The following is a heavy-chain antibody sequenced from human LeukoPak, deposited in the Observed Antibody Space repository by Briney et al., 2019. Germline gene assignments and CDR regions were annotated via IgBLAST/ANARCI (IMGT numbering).Heavy chain of an antibody. CDR1: GFTFSSYG. CDR2: IWYDGSNK. V-gene: IGHV3-33*01. Sequence: GGSLRLSCAASGFTFSSYGMHWVRQAPGKGLEWVAVIWYDGSNKYYADSVKGRFTISRDNSKNTLYLQMNSLRAEYTAVYYCARDPTRGSGWYFDYWGQGTLVTVSS. J-gene: IGHJ4*02. CDR3: ARDPTRGSGWYFDY. D-gene: IGHD6-19*01.